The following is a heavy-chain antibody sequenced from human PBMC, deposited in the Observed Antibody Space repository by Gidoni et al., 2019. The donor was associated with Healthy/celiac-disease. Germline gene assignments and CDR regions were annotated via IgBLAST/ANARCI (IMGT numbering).Heavy chain of an antibody. Sequence: QVQLVQSWSELKKPGASVRVSCKRSGYAFTSHAINWVRQAPGQGLEWMGWINTNTGNPTYAQGFTGRFVFSLDTSVSTAYLQISSLKAEDTAVYYCARDLTAFDYYYYGMDVWGQGTTVTVSS. D-gene: IGHD3-3*01. CDR3: ARDLTAFDYYYYGMDV. CDR2: INTNTGNP. CDR1: GYAFTSHA. J-gene: IGHJ6*02. V-gene: IGHV7-4-1*02.